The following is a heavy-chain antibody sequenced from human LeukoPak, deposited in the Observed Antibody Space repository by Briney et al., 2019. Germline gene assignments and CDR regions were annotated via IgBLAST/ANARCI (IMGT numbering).Heavy chain of an antibody. J-gene: IGHJ4*02. CDR2: ISSSSSYI. V-gene: IGHV3-21*01. CDR1: GFTFSSYS. D-gene: IGHD3-16*02. Sequence: GGSLRLSCAASGFTFSSYSMNWVRQAPGKGLEWVSSISSSSSYIYYADSVKGRFTISRDNAKNSLYLQMNSLRAEDTAVYYCASARDYVWGSYRYQTSYYFDYWGQGTLVTVSS. CDR3: ASARDYVWGSYRYQTSYYFDY.